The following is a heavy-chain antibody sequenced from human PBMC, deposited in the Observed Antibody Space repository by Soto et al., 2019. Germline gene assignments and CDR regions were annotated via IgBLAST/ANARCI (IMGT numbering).Heavy chain of an antibody. J-gene: IGHJ4*02. D-gene: IGHD7-27*01. CDR3: ARPGRDWGSLDY. CDR1: GDSISTYY. CDR2: IYYGGST. Sequence: QVQLQESGPGLVKPSETLSLTCTVSGDSISTYYWTWIRQSPGKGLEWIAFIYYGGSTNYNPSLKSRVTIAVDTSKNQFSLKLNSVPAADTAVYYCARPGRDWGSLDYWGQGTLVTVSS. V-gene: IGHV4-59*08.